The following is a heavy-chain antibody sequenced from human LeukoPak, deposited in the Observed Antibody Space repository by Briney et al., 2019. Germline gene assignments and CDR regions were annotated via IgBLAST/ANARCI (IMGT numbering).Heavy chain of an antibody. Sequence: PSETLSLTCAVSGGSIGSGGYSWSWIRQPPGKGLEWIGYIYHSGSTYYNPSLKSRVTISVDRSKNQFSLKLSSVTAADTAVYYCARESRWFDPWGQGTLVTVSS. CDR3: ARESRWFDP. CDR2: IYHSGST. V-gene: IGHV4-30-2*01. CDR1: GGSIGSGGYS. J-gene: IGHJ5*02.